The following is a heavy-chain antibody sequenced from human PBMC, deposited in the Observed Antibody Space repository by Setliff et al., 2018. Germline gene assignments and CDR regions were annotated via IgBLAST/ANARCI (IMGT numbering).Heavy chain of an antibody. CDR3: ARDFSTPHFGVARGSYYYYYMDV. Sequence: SETLSLTCAVYGGSFSGYCWSWIRQAPGRGLEWIGEINDRGITHYNPSLKSRVTISIDTSKNQFSLKLTSVTAADTAVYYCARDFSTPHFGVARGSYYYYYMDVWGKGTTVT. CDR1: GGSFSGYC. D-gene: IGHD3-3*01. CDR2: INDRGIT. V-gene: IGHV4-34*01. J-gene: IGHJ6*03.